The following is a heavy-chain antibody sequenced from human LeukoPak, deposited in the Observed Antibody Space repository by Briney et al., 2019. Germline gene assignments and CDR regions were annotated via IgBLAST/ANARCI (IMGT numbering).Heavy chain of an antibody. CDR2: MNPSSGNT. Sequence: ASVKVPCKASGYTFISYDINWVRQATGQGLEWMGWMNPSSGNTGYAQKFQGRVTMTRNTSTSTAYMELSSLRSEDTAVYYCAREHIAVASTLISWGQGTLVTVSS. CDR1: GYTFISYD. J-gene: IGHJ4*02. D-gene: IGHD6-19*01. CDR3: AREHIAVASTLIS. V-gene: IGHV1-8*01.